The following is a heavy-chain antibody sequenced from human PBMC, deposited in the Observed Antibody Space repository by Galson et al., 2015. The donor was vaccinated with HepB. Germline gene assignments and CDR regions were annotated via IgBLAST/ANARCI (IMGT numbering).Heavy chain of an antibody. CDR2: INSDGSST. Sequence: SLRLSCAASGFTLSSYWMNWVRQAPGKGLVWVSRINSDGSSTNYADSVKGRFTVSRDNAKNTLYLQMNSLRAEDTAVYYCARPPATYYCYYGMDVWGQGTTVSVSS. CDR1: GFTLSSYW. J-gene: IGHJ6*02. V-gene: IGHV3-74*01. D-gene: IGHD2-15*01. CDR3: ARPPATYYCYYGMDV.